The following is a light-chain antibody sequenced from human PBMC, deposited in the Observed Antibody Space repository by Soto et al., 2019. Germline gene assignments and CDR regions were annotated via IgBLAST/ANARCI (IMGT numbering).Light chain of an antibody. CDR3: SSYTSSSPVV. CDR2: EVS. J-gene: IGLJ2*01. Sequence: QSVLTQPASVSGSPGQSITISCTGTSSDVGGYNYVSWYQQHPGKAPKLMIYEVSNRPSGVSNRFSGSKSGNTASLTISGLHAEDDADYYCSSYTSSSPVVFGGGTKLTVL. V-gene: IGLV2-14*01. CDR1: SSDVGGYNY.